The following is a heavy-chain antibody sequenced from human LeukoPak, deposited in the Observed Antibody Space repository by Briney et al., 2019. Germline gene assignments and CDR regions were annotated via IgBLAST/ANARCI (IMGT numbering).Heavy chain of an antibody. V-gene: IGHV3-21*01. J-gene: IGHJ4*02. CDR1: GFTFSSYW. CDR2: ISSSSSYI. CDR3: ARDYDSGDYVGPFDY. D-gene: IGHD4-17*01. Sequence: PGGSLRLSCAASGFTFSSYWMNWVRQAPGKGLEWVSSISSSSSYIYYADSVKGRFTISRDNAKNSLYLQMNSLRAEDTAVYYCARDYDSGDYVGPFDYWGQGTLVTVSS.